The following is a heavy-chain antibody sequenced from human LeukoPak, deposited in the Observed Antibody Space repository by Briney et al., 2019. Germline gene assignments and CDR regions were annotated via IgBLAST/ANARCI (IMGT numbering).Heavy chain of an antibody. V-gene: IGHV3-21*01. D-gene: IGHD1-14*01. CDR1: GFTFSTYA. CDR2: ISTTSTYT. J-gene: IGHJ4*02. Sequence: GGSLRLSCAASGFTFSTYAMSWVRQAPGKGLEWVSYISTTSTYTEYADSVRGRFTISRDNAKTLLDLQMDSLRAEDTAVYFCARGFNLPDYWGQGTLVTVSS. CDR3: ARGFNLPDY.